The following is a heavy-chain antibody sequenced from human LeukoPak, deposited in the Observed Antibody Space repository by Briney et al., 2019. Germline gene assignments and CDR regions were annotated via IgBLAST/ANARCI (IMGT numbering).Heavy chain of an antibody. CDR1: GFTFSIYT. D-gene: IGHD3-10*01. V-gene: IGHV3-30-3*01. CDR3: ARDWGVDS. Sequence: PGGSLRLSCAASGFTFSIYTMVWVRQATGKGLEWVAVTSYDGSNKYYADSVKGRFTISRDNSNNTLYLQMNSLRAEDTAVYYCARDWGVDSWGQGTLVTVSS. J-gene: IGHJ4*02. CDR2: TSYDGSNK.